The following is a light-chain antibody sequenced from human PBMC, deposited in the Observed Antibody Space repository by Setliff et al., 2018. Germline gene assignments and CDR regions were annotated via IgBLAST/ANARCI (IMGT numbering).Light chain of an antibody. CDR3: CSYAGSYTGV. CDR2: DVS. V-gene: IGLV2-11*01. J-gene: IGLJ1*01. CDR1: SSDVVFSPS. Sequence: SSLPPPLSFSFSPGQSVTISCTGTSSDVVFSPSVSWYQQHPGKAPKLMIYDVSKRPSGVPDRFSGSKSGNTASLTISGLQAEDEADYYCCSYAGSYTGVFGTGTKVKVL.